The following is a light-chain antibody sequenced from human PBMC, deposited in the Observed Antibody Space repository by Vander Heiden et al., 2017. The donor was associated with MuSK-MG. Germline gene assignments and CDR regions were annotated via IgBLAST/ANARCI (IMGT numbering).Light chain of an antibody. V-gene: IGLV3-21*02. CDR3: QVSDISSAHLVG. Sequence: SAVRTHPPSVTVAPRQTARSSCGGDNIGIRSVKGYQQKPGQAPVLVGYYDGDRPSGMPDRFSGANSGNTAALTITAVEAGDEADYYGQVSDISSAHLVGFGG. J-gene: IGLJ2*01. CDR2: YDG. CDR1: NIGIRS.